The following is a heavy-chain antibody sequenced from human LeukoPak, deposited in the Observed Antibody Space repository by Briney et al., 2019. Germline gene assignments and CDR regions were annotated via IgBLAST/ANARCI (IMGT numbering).Heavy chain of an antibody. J-gene: IGHJ4*02. V-gene: IGHV1-58*01. Sequence: SVKVSCKASGLTFTSSAVLWVRQARGQRLEWIGWIVVGSGNTNYAQKFQERVTITRDMSTSTAYMELSSLRSEDTAVYYCAAAVYDSSGYYVDYWGQGTLVTVSS. CDR2: IVVGSGNT. CDR1: GLTFTSSA. D-gene: IGHD3-22*01. CDR3: AAAVYDSSGYYVDY.